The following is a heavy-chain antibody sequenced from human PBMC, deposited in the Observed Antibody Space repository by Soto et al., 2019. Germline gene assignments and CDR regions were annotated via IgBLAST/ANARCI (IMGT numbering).Heavy chain of an antibody. D-gene: IGHD4-17*01. CDR1: GGSFSGYY. CDR3: ASCCLRLYFQH. Sequence: QVQLQQWGAGLLKPSETLSLTCAVYGGSFSGYYWSWIRQPPGKGLEWIGEINHSGSTNYNPSLKSRVTISVDPSKNQFSLKLSSVTAAGTAVYYCASCCLRLYFQHWGQGTLVTVSS. V-gene: IGHV4-34*01. CDR2: INHSGST. J-gene: IGHJ1*01.